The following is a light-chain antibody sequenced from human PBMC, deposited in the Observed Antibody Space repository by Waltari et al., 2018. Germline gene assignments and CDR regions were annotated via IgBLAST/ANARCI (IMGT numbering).Light chain of an antibody. CDR2: YAY. CDR1: QDISNY. Sequence: DIQMTQSPSSLSASVGDRVTITCQASQDISNYLNWYQQKPGKAPKLLIYYAYNLETGVPSRFSGSGSGTDFTFTISSLQPEDIATYYCQQYDNLPLTFGPGTKVDIK. V-gene: IGKV1-33*01. CDR3: QQYDNLPLT. J-gene: IGKJ3*01.